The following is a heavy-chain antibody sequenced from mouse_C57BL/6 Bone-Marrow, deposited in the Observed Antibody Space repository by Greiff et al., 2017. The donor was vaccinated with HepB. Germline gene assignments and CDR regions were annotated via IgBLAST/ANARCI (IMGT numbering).Heavy chain of an antibody. J-gene: IGHJ4*01. CDR2: IYPGDGDT. D-gene: IGHD2-4*01. CDR1: GYAFSSYW. V-gene: IGHV1-80*01. CDR3: ARFAYDYPTYAMDY. Sequence: QVQLQQSGAELVKPGASVKISCKASGYAFSSYWMNWVKQRPGKGLEWIGQIYPGDGDTNYNGKFKGKATLTADKSSSTAYMQLSSLTSEDSAVYFCARFAYDYPTYAMDYWGQGTSVTVSS.